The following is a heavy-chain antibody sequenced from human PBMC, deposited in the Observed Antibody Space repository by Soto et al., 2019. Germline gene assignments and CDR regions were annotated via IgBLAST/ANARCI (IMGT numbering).Heavy chain of an antibody. D-gene: IGHD6-19*01. CDR2: VYYTGST. CDR3: ARGGKGQWLVLRWFDP. CDR1: GGSISNFY. J-gene: IGHJ5*02. V-gene: IGHV4-59*12. Sequence: PSETLSLTCTVSGGSISNFYWSWIRQPPGKGLEWIGYVYYTGSTSYNPSLKRRVTISADSSKNQFSLKLSSVTAADTAVYYCARGGKGQWLVLRWFDPWGQGTLVTVSS.